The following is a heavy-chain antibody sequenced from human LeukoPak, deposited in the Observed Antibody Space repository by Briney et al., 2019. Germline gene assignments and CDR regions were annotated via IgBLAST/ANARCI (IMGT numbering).Heavy chain of an antibody. CDR3: ARVWFGAPYYYYGMDV. Sequence: RPGRSLRLSCAASGFTFSSYAMHWVRQAPGKGPEWVAVISYDGSNKYYADSVKGRFTISRDNSKNTLYLQMNSLRAEDTAVYYCARVWFGAPYYYYGMDVWGQGTTVTVSS. CDR1: GFTFSSYA. V-gene: IGHV3-30*04. J-gene: IGHJ6*02. D-gene: IGHD3-10*01. CDR2: ISYDGSNK.